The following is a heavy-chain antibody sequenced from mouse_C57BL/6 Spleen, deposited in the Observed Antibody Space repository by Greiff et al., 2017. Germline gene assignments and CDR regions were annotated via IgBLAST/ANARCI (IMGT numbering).Heavy chain of an antibody. D-gene: IGHD1-1*01. CDR2: ISYDGSN. J-gene: IGHJ2*01. CDR3: ARAPCDNGSKEYYFDY. V-gene: IGHV3-6*01. CDR1: GYSITSCYY. Sequence: VQLQQSGPGLVKPSPSLSLSCSVTGYSITSCYYWNWIRQFPGNKLEWMGYISYDGSNNYNPSLKNRISITRDTSKNQFFLKLNSVTTEDTATYYCARAPCDNGSKEYYFDYWGQGTTLTVSS.